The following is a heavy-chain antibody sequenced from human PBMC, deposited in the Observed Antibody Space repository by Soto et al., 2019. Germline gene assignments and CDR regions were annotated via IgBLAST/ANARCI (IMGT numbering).Heavy chain of an antibody. Sequence: SETLSLTCSVSGGSVSNKTYYWSWIRQPPGTRLEWIGYVYYSGTTNYNLSLKSRVTISVDLSKNQFSLRLSSVTTADTALYYCARTTAVPNTLRSRYFFDYWGQGTLVTVSS. CDR2: VYYSGTT. V-gene: IGHV4-61*01. J-gene: IGHJ4*02. D-gene: IGHD4-17*01. CDR3: ARTTAVPNTLRSRYFFDY. CDR1: GGSVSNKTYY.